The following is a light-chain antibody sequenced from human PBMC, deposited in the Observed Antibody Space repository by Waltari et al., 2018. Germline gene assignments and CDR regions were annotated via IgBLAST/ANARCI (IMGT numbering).Light chain of an antibody. CDR3: QSYFRTLLSL. CDR1: QGITSS. Sequence: DIQLTQSPASLSASVGDRVTISCRASQGITSSLAWYQQQPGKAPKLLVFAASRLQSGVPSSFSGSGSGTHSTPPIINLQPENFEPYSGQSYFRTLLSLFGGGTRWRSN. V-gene: IGKV1-NL1*01. J-gene: IGKJ4*01. CDR2: AAS.